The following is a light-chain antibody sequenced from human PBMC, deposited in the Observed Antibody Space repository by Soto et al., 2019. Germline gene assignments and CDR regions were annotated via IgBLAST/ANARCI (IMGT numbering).Light chain of an antibody. Sequence: IQLTQSRSSVSASVGDSVSITCGASQGVSNYLAWYQQKPGKVPKLLIYAASTLQSGVPSRFSGSGSGTDFTLTISSLQPEDVATYYCQKYLSALWTFGQGTKVDI. CDR2: AAS. V-gene: IGKV1-27*01. J-gene: IGKJ1*01. CDR1: QGVSNY. CDR3: QKYLSALWT.